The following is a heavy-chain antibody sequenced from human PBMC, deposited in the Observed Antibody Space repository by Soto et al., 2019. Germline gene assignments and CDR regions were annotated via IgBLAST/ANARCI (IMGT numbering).Heavy chain of an antibody. CDR2: ISAYNGNT. V-gene: IGHV1-18*01. CDR3: ARGPIVVVPAAFPSNWFDP. CDR1: GYTFTSYG. D-gene: IGHD2-2*01. J-gene: IGHJ5*02. Sequence: ASVKVSCKASGYTFTSYGISWVRQAPGQGLEWMGWISAYNGNTNYAQKLQGRVTMTTDTSTSTAYMELRSLRSDDTAVYYCARGPIVVVPAAFPSNWFDPWGQGTLVTVSS.